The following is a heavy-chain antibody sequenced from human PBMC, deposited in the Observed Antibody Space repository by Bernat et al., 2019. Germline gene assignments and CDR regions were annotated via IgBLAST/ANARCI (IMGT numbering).Heavy chain of an antibody. V-gene: IGHV3-7*03. CDR2: IKQDGSGK. CDR3: ARDWGYGSGSYIPPYYYYGMDV. Sequence: EVQLVESGGGLVQPGGSLRLSCAASGFTFSSYWMSWVRQAPGKGLGWVANIKQDGSGKYYVDSVKGRFTISRDNAKNSLYLQMNSLRAEDTAVYYCARDWGYGSGSYIPPYYYYGMDVWGQGTTVTVSS. D-gene: IGHD3-10*01. CDR1: GFTFSSYW. J-gene: IGHJ6*02.